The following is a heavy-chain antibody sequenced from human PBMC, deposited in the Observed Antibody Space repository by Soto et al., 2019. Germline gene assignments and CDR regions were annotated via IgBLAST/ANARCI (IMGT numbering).Heavy chain of an antibody. V-gene: IGHV4-39*01. J-gene: IGHJ5*02. CDR2: IYYSGST. CDR1: GGSISSSSYY. CDR3: SSPKIAFYNRFDP. Sequence: PSETLSLTCTVSGGSISSSSYYWGWIRQPPGKGLEWIGSIYYSGSTYYNPSLKSRVTISVDTSKNQFSLKLSSVTAADTAVYYFSSPKIAFYNRFDPWGQGTLVTVSS. D-gene: IGHD3-3*02.